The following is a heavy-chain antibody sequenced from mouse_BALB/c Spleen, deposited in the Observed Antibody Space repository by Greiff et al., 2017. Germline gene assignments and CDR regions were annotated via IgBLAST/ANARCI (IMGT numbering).Heavy chain of an antibody. CDR3: ARVYGYDEEPGFAY. CDR2: ISDGGSYT. D-gene: IGHD2-2*01. CDR1: GFTFSDYY. J-gene: IGHJ3*01. Sequence: EVKLVESGGGLVKPGGSLKLSCAASGFTFSDYYMYWVRQTPEKRLEWVATISDGGSYTYYPDSVKGRFTISRDNAKNNLYLQMSSLKSEDTAMYYCARVYGYDEEPGFAYWGQGTLVTVSA. V-gene: IGHV5-4*02.